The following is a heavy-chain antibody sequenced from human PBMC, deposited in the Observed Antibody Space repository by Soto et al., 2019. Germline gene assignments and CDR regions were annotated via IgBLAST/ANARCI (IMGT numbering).Heavy chain of an antibody. D-gene: IGHD6-13*01. CDR3: ARDQEEQQLANYYYYGMDV. CDR2: ISSSSSYI. CDR1: GFTFSSYS. J-gene: IGHJ6*02. V-gene: IGHV3-21*01. Sequence: GGSLRLSCAASGFTFSSYSMNWVRQAPGKGLEWVSSISSSSSYIYYADSVKGRFTISRDNAKNSLYLQMNSLRAEDTAVYYCARDQEEQQLANYYYYGMDVWGQGTTVTVSS.